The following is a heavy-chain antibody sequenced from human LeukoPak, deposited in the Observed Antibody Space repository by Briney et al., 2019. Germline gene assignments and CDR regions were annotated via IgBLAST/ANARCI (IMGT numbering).Heavy chain of an antibody. V-gene: IGHV4-59*01. CDR2: ISYCGRT. D-gene: IGHD3-10*01. CDR1: GRPISKYY. Sequence: SETLSLTCSVSGRPISKYYWSWIRQPPGKDLDWIGDISYCGRTNYNPSLKSRVTISVDTSKSQFSLILSSVTAADTAVYFCARDRSNYYGSGSPPYYMDVWGKGTTVTISS. J-gene: IGHJ6*03. CDR3: ARDRSNYYGSGSPPYYMDV.